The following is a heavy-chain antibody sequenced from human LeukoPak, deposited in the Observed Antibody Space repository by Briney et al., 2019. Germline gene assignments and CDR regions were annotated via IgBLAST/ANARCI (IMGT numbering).Heavy chain of an antibody. CDR2: INTNTGNP. CDR1: GYTFTSYA. J-gene: IGHJ4*02. D-gene: IGHD3-22*01. Sequence: GASVKVSCKASGYTFTSYAMNWVRQAPGQGLEWMGWINTNTGNPTYAQGFTGRFVFSLDTSVSTAYLQISSLKAEDTAVYYCARATLPPPDYYDSSGYYLDYWGQGTLVTVSS. CDR3: ARATLPPPDYYDSSGYYLDY. V-gene: IGHV7-4-1*02.